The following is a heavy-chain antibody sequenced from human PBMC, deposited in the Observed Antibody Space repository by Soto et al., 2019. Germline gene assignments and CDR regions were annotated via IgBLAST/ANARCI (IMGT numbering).Heavy chain of an antibody. D-gene: IGHD5-18*01. V-gene: IGHV4-59*01. CDR3: AREGPWDTAMATGGFDY. CDR2: IYYSGST. Sequence: SETLSLTCTVSGGSISSYYWSWIRQPPGKGLEWIGYIYYSGSTNYNPSLKSRVTISVDTSKNQFSLKLSSVTAADTAVYYCAREGPWDTAMATGGFDYWGQGTLVTVSS. CDR1: GGSISSYY. J-gene: IGHJ4*02.